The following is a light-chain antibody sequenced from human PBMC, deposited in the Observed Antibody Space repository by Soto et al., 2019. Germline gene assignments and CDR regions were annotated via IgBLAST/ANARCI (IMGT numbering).Light chain of an antibody. CDR2: GAS. J-gene: IGKJ1*01. V-gene: IGKV3-15*01. CDR3: QQYSDWHPST. Sequence: EIVMTQSPATLSVSQGERATLSCRASQSVSSSLAWYQQKPGQAPRLLIYGASTRATGIPARFSGSVSGTEFTLTISSLQSEDFAVYYCQQYSDWHPSTFGQGTKV. CDR1: QSVSSS.